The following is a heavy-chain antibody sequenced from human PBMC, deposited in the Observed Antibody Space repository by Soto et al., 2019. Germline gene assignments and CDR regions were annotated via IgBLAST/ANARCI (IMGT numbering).Heavy chain of an antibody. V-gene: IGHV4-34*01. CDR1: GGSFSGYC. CDR2: INHSGST. CDR3: ARGNFWSGYYTGIGY. D-gene: IGHD3-3*01. J-gene: IGHJ4*02. Sequence: SETLSLTCAVYGGSFSGYCWSWIRQPPGKGLEWIGEINHSGSTNYNPSLKSRVTISIDTSKNKFSLKLSSVTAADTAVYYCARGNFWSGYYTGIGYWGQGTLVTVSS.